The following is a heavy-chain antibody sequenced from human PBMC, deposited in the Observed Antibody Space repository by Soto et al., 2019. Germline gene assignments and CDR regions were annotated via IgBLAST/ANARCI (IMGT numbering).Heavy chain of an antibody. J-gene: IGHJ4*02. D-gene: IGHD5-12*01. CDR1: GSSLSTGGAR. Sequence: LGPTLVNPTQCLKLTCTFSGSSLSTGGARVSWLRQSPWKALEWLARIDWDDDIVYSTSLKPRLTISKDSFQKQLFLTMTNVHMMDTATCSCARAWLLGRGPCFDFLDQGNLVAVSS. V-gene: IGHV2-70*04. CDR2: IDWDDDI. CDR3: ARAWLLGRGPCFDF.